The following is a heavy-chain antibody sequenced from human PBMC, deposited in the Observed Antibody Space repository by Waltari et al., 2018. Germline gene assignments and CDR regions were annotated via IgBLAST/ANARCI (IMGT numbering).Heavy chain of an antibody. CDR3: ARVVYAMEFDP. Sequence: EEQLVESGGGLVQPGGSLILSCAASGFIFSSYGMGWVRQAPGKGLEWLSYISSRSDTIFYADSVKGRFTISRDNGKNSLYLQMNSLRAEDTAVYYCARVVYAMEFDPWGQGTLVTVSS. J-gene: IGHJ5*02. CDR2: ISSRSDTI. D-gene: IGHD2-8*01. V-gene: IGHV3-48*04. CDR1: GFIFSSYG.